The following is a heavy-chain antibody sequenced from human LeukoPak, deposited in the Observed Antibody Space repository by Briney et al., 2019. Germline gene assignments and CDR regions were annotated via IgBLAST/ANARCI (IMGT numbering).Heavy chain of an antibody. CDR3: AREGSSSWYYFDY. V-gene: IGHV1-46*01. Sequence: ASVKVSCKASGGTFSSYAISWVRQAPGQGLEWMGIINPSGGSTSYAQKFQGRVTMTRDTSTSTVYMELSSLRSEDTAVYYCAREGSSSWYYFDYWGQGTLVTVSS. D-gene: IGHD6-13*01. CDR2: INPSGGST. CDR1: GGTFSSYA. J-gene: IGHJ4*02.